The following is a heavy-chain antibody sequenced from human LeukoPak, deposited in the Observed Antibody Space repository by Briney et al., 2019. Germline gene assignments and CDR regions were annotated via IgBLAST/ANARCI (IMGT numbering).Heavy chain of an antibody. CDR3: AKDLSIVLMVYAVRGFDY. CDR1: GFTFSSYG. Sequence: GGSLRLSCAASGFTFSSYGMHWVRQAPGKGLEWVAVISYDGSNKYYADSVKGRFTISRDNSKNTLYLQMNSLRAEGTAVYYCAKDLSIVLMVYAVRGFDYWGQGTLVTVSS. J-gene: IGHJ4*02. V-gene: IGHV3-30*18. CDR2: ISYDGSNK. D-gene: IGHD2-8*01.